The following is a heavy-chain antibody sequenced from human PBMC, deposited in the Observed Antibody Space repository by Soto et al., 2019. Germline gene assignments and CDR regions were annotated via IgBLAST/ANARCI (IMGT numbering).Heavy chain of an antibody. CDR2: INHSGST. Sequence: QVQLQQWGAGLLKPSETLSLTCAVYGGSFSGYYWSWIRQPPGKGLEWIGEINHSGSTNYNPSLKSRVTISVDTSKNQFSLKLSSVTAADTAVYYCAREGTHTLNWFDPWGQGTLVTVSS. V-gene: IGHV4-34*01. CDR1: GGSFSGYY. J-gene: IGHJ5*02. D-gene: IGHD3-10*01. CDR3: AREGTHTLNWFDP.